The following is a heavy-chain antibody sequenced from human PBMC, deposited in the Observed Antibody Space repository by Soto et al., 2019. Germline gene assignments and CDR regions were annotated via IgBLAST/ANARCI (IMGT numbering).Heavy chain of an antibody. CDR2: IIPIFGTA. D-gene: IGHD3-3*01. Sequence: QVQLVQSGAEVKKPGSSVKVSCKASGGTFSSYAISWVRQAPGQGLEWMGGIIPIFGTANYAQKFQGRVTINADESTSTAYMELSSLRSEDTAVYYCARSIFGVVDYYYYGMDVWGQGTTVTVSS. CDR1: GGTFSSYA. CDR3: ARSIFGVVDYYYYGMDV. V-gene: IGHV1-69*01. J-gene: IGHJ6*02.